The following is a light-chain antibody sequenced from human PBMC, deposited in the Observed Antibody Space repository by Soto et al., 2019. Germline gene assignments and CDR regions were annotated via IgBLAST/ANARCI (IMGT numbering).Light chain of an antibody. Sequence: ENVLTQSPGTLSLSPGGRAAPSCRASQSVSSNLAWYQQKPGQAPRLLIYGASSRATGIPDRFSGSGSGTDFTLTISSLASEDFAIYYCHQRFTWPRTFGQGTKVDIK. V-gene: IGKV3-11*01. CDR2: GAS. J-gene: IGKJ1*01. CDR3: HQRFTWPRT. CDR1: QSVSSN.